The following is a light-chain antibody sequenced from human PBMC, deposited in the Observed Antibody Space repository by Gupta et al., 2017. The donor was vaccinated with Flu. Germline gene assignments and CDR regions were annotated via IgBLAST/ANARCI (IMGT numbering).Light chain of an antibody. CDR3: QKYGTSPLP. J-gene: IGKJ4*01. Sequence: EIVLTQSPGILSLSRGERATLSCRASQSVGSSYLAWYQQKPGQAPSLLIYGASSRATGIPDRFGGSGSGTDVTLTISRLEPEDFSVYYCQKYGTSPLPFGGGTKVEI. V-gene: IGKV3-20*01. CDR1: QSVGSSY. CDR2: GAS.